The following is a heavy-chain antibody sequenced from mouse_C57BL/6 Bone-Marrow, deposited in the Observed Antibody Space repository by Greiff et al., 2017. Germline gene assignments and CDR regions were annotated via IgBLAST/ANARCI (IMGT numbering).Heavy chain of an antibody. CDR1: GFSLSTFGMG. V-gene: IGHV8-8*01. J-gene: IGHJ4*01. CDR3: ARYYYGSSYNYYAMDY. Sequence: QVQLKQSGPGILQPSQTLSLTCSFSGFSLSTFGMGVGWIRQPSGKGLEWLAHIWWDDDKYYNPALKSRLTISKDTSKNQVFLKIANVDTADTATYYCARYYYGSSYNYYAMDYWGQGTSVTVSS. CDR2: IWWDDDK. D-gene: IGHD1-1*01.